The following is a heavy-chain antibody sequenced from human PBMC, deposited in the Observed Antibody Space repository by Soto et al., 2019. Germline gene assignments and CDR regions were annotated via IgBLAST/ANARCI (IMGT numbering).Heavy chain of an antibody. Sequence: PSETLSLTCAVSGGSISSGGYSWSWIRQPPGKGLEWIGYIYHSGSTYYNPSLKSRVTISVDRSKNQFSLKLSSVTAADTAVYYCARAIYYYDSSGSWFDPWGQGTLVTVSS. J-gene: IGHJ5*02. V-gene: IGHV4-30-2*01. CDR3: ARAIYYYDSSGSWFDP. CDR2: IYHSGST. CDR1: GGSISSGGYS. D-gene: IGHD3-22*01.